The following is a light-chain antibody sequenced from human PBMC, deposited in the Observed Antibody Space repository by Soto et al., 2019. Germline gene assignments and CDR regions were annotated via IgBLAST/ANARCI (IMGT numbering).Light chain of an antibody. Sequence: EIVLTQSPGTLSLSPGDSATLSCRASQSVGRDYLAWFQHKGGQAPRLLVHGASNRATGIPDRFSGSGSGTDFTLIISRLEPEDFAVYYCHQYATDPLTFGGGTKVEI. V-gene: IGKV3-20*01. CDR3: HQYATDPLT. J-gene: IGKJ4*01. CDR1: QSVGRDY. CDR2: GAS.